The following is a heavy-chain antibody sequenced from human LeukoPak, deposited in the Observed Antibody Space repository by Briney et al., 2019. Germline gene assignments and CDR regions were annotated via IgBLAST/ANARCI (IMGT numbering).Heavy chain of an antibody. CDR2: IYYSGST. Sequence: SETLSLTCTVSGGSISSYYWSWIRQPPGKGLEWIGYIYYSGSTNYNPSPKSRVTIPVDTSKNQFSLKLSSVAAAATAVYYCARGLVGAVVWGQGTLVTVSS. CDR3: ARGLVGAVV. V-gene: IGHV4-59*01. CDR1: GGSISSYY. D-gene: IGHD1-26*01. J-gene: IGHJ4*02.